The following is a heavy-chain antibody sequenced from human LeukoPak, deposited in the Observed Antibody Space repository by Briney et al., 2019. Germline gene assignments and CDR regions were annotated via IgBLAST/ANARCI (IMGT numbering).Heavy chain of an antibody. CDR2: IKSDGSST. Sequence: GGSLRLSCAASGFTFSSYWMHWVRHAPGKGLVRVPRIKSDGSSTTYADSVKGRFTISRDNAKNTLYLQMNSLRAEDTAVYYCATNYYGSGPDHWGQGTLVTVSS. CDR3: ATNYYGSGPDH. J-gene: IGHJ4*02. CDR1: GFTFSSYW. V-gene: IGHV3-74*01. D-gene: IGHD3-10*01.